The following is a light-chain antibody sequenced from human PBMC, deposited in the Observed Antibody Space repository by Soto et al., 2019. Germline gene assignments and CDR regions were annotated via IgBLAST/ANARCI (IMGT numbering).Light chain of an antibody. Sequence: QSVLTQPTSVSGSPGQSITISCTGNGNDIGTYASVSWYQQHPGKAPRLLIHGVRNRPSGISSRFPASKSGLTASLTIYGLQAEDDADYTCSSFTTNLIYVFGPGTKLTVL. CDR2: GVR. CDR1: GNDIGTYAS. V-gene: IGLV2-14*01. CDR3: SSFTTNLIYV. J-gene: IGLJ1*01.